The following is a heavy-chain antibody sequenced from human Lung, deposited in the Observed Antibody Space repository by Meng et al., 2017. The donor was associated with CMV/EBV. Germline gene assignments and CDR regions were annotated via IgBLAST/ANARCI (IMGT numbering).Heavy chain of an antibody. V-gene: IGHV3-30*02. J-gene: IGHJ4*02. CDR3: AIYWRIINGPGDYFDY. CDR2: IRYDGSNT. CDR1: GFTFGDYG. D-gene: IGHD3-10*01. Sequence: GESLKISCAASGFTFGDYGIHWVRQAPGKGLEWVAFIRYDGSNTHYADSVKGRFTISRDNSKNTLYLQMNSLRTEDTAVYYCAIYWRIINGPGDYFDYWDQVTXVTVDS.